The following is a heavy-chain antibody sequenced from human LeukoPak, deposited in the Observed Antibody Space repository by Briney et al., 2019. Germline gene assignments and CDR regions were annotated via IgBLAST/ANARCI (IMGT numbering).Heavy chain of an antibody. CDR2: ISYDGSNK. CDR3: ARLSLEGEESSVYRSFDY. CDR1: GFTFSSYA. D-gene: IGHD3-22*01. J-gene: IGHJ4*02. V-gene: IGHV3-30-3*01. Sequence: GRSLRLSCAASGFTFSSYAMHWVRQAPGKGLEWVAVISYDGSNKYYADSVKGRFTISRDNSKNTLYLQMNSLRAEDTAVYYCARLSLEGEESSVYRSFDYWGQGTLVTVSS.